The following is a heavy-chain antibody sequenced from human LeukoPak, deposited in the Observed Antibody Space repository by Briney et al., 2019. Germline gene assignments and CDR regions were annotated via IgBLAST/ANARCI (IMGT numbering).Heavy chain of an antibody. Sequence: PSETLSLTCTVSGGSIKSSSSYWGWIRQPPGKGLEWIASIYYSGTTYYNPSLKSRVTISVDTSKNQFSLKLSSVTAADTAVYYCARHPGYYDSSGYPTGFNAFDIWGQGTMVTVSS. J-gene: IGHJ3*02. CDR3: ARHPGYYDSSGYPTGFNAFDI. V-gene: IGHV4-39*01. CDR2: IYYSGTT. CDR1: GGSIKSSSSY. D-gene: IGHD3-22*01.